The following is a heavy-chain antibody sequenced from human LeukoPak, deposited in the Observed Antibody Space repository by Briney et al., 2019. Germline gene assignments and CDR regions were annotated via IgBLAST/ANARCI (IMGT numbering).Heavy chain of an antibody. Sequence: SETLSFTCAVSGGSISSSNWWSWVRQPPGKGLEWIGEIYHSGSTNYNPSLKSRVTISVDKSKNQFSLKLSSVTAADTAVYYCARDGVYGSGSYGNYWGQGTLVTVSS. CDR2: IYHSGST. D-gene: IGHD3-10*01. CDR1: GGSISSSNW. CDR3: ARDGVYGSGSYGNY. V-gene: IGHV4-4*02. J-gene: IGHJ4*02.